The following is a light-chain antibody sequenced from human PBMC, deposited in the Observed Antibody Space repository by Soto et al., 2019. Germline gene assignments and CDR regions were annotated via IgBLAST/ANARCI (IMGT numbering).Light chain of an antibody. CDR2: QAS. Sequence: DSQMTQSPSSLSSSGGDRVTITCRASQTISSWLAWYQQKPGEAPRLLIYQASSLETEVPSRFSGSGSGTEFTLTISSLQPGDFATYYCQQFNSYSPGAFGQGTKVDI. V-gene: IGKV1-5*03. J-gene: IGKJ1*01. CDR1: QTISSW. CDR3: QQFNSYSPGA.